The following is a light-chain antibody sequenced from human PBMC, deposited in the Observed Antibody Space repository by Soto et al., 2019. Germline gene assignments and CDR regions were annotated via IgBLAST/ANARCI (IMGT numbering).Light chain of an antibody. V-gene: IGLV2-8*01. CDR1: SSDVGKYDY. J-gene: IGLJ1*01. Sequence: QSALTQPPSASGSPGQSVTNSCTGTSSDVGKYDYVSWFQHHPGKAPKLIIYEVSKRPSGVPDRFSGSKSGNTASLTVSGLQAVDEADYYCSSYSDTNICVFGTGTKVTVL. CDR2: EVS. CDR3: SSYSDTNICV.